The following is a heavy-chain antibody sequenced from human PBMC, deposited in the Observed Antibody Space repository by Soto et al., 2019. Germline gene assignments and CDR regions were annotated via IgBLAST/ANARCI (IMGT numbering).Heavy chain of an antibody. J-gene: IGHJ6*02. V-gene: IGHV1-2*04. Sequence: AASVKFSCKASGYTFTGYYMRWVRQAPGQGLEWMGWINPNSGGTNYAQKFQGWVTMTRDTSISTAYMELSRLRSDDTAVYYCARDRKSRPTTSYYYYYGMDVWGQGTTVTVSS. CDR1: GYTFTGYY. CDR2: INPNSGGT. CDR3: ARDRKSRPTTSYYYYYGMDV.